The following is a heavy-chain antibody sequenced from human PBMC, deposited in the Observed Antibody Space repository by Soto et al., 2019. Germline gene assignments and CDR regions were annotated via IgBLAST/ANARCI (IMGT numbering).Heavy chain of an antibody. CDR1: GFTSDDYDYA. V-gene: IGHV3-49*04. J-gene: IGHJ6*02. D-gene: IGHD3-3*01. CDR3: SRDGDFYGLDV. Sequence: GGSLRLSCTFSGFTSDDYDYALTWVRQAPGKGLQWLGLIRGSTYGGTTEYAASVKGRFTISRGDSKGITYLQMNSLKTEDTAVYHCSRDGDFYGLDVWGQGTTVTVSS. CDR2: IRGSTYGGTT.